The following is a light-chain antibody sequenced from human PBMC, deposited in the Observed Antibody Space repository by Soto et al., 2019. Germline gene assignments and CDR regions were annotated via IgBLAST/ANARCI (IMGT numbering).Light chain of an antibody. CDR2: SNN. CDR3: AAWDDSMNGDV. V-gene: IGLV1-44*01. CDR1: SSNIGSNT. Sequence: QSALTQPPSASGTPGHRVTIFCSGSSSNIGSNTVNWYQQLPGTAPKLLIYSNNQRPSGVPDRFSGSKSGTSASLAISGLQSEDEADYYCAAWDDSMNGDVFGTGTKVTVL. J-gene: IGLJ1*01.